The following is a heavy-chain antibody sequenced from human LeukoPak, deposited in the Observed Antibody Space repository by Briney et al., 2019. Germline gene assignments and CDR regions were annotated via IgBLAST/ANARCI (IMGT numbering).Heavy chain of an antibody. J-gene: IGHJ4*02. D-gene: IGHD3-10*01. V-gene: IGHV4-38-2*01. CDR1: GYSLSNGYY. Sequence: SETLSLTCAVSGYSLSNGYYWGWIRQPPGKGLEWIGSIYHSGSTYYNPSLKSRVTISVDTSKNQFSLKLSSVTAADTAVYYCARVGGFRGVIITDDYWGQGTLVTVSS. CDR3: ARVGGFRGVIITDDY. CDR2: IYHSGST.